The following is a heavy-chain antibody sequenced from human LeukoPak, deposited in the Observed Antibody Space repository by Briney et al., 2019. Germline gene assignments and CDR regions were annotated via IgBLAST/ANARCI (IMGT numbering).Heavy chain of an antibody. CDR1: GGSISSYY. Sequence: SETLSLTCTVSGGSISSYYWSWIRQPPGKGLEWIGYIYYSGSTNYNPSLKSRVTISVDTSKNQFSLKLSSVTAADTAVYYCARSPNNYYDSSGYSHYFDYWGQGTLVTVSS. V-gene: IGHV4-59*08. D-gene: IGHD3-22*01. CDR2: IYYSGST. CDR3: ARSPNNYYDSSGYSHYFDY. J-gene: IGHJ4*02.